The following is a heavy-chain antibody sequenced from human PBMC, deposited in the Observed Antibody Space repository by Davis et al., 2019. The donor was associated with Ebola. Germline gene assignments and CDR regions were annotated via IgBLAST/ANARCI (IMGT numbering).Heavy chain of an antibody. V-gene: IGHV1-2*02. CDR2: INPNSGGT. CDR3: AREIPVDTAMVTGH. CDR1: GYTFTGYY. D-gene: IGHD5-18*01. Sequence: ASVKVSCKASGYTFTGYYMHWVRQAPGQGLEWMGWINPNSGGTNYAQKFQGRVTMTRDTSISTAYMELSRLRSDDTAVDYCAREIPVDTAMVTGHWGQGTLVTVSS. J-gene: IGHJ4*02.